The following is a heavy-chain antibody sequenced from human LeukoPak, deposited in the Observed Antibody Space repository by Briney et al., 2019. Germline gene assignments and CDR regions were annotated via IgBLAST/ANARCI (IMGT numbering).Heavy chain of an antibody. CDR3: ARGRNDNGGMFFDS. CDR2: ISYSGYT. J-gene: IGHJ4*02. D-gene: IGHD4-23*01. V-gene: IGHV4-59*01. CDR1: GGSIRSYY. Sequence: SETLSLTCTVSGGSIRSYYWNWIRQAPGKGLEWVGFISYSGYTSYSPSLKSRVAISVDTAKSQFSLRLNSMTAADTAIYYCARGRNDNGGMFFDSWAQGNLVTVS.